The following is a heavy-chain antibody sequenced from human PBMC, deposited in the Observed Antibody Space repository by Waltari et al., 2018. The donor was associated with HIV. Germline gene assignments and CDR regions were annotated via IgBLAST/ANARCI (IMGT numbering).Heavy chain of an antibody. CDR3: TRGGASDDYEGGDH. CDR2: SSRDGSST. J-gene: IGHJ4*02. V-gene: IGHV3-74*03. Sequence: DVQLVESGGDLVQPGGSLTLSCAGSGFTFDSYWIHWVRQAPGKGLVWVARSSRDGSSTKFADTVEGRLAISRDNAKNTVYLQINSLRDEDTAVYYCTRGGASDDYEGGDHWGQGTLVTVSS. D-gene: IGHD4-17*01. CDR1: GFTFDSYW.